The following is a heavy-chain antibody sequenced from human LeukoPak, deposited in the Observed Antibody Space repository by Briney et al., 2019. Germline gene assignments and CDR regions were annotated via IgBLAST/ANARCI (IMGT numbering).Heavy chain of an antibody. V-gene: IGHV3-23*01. CDR2: ISTSGGST. CDR1: GFTFSSYA. CDR3: AKRASPPYYFAY. J-gene: IGHJ4*02. Sequence: GGSLRLSCAASGFTFSSYAMSWVRQAPGRGLEWVSAISTSGGSTYYADSVKGRFTISRDSSKNTLYLQMNSLSAGGTAIYFCAKRASPPYYFAYWGEGTLVTVSS.